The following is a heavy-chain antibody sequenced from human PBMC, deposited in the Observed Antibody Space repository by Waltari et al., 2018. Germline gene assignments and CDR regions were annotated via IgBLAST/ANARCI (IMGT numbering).Heavy chain of an antibody. D-gene: IGHD6-19*01. CDR2: IYSGESA. CDR1: GFTVSGNF. CDR3: ARLSQWLFGMDV. V-gene: IGHV3-53*01. J-gene: IGHJ6*02. Sequence: EAQLVESGGGLIQPGGSLRLSCAVSGFTVSGNFRTWVRQAPGKGLEWVAIIYSGESAYYADSVKGRFTISRDNSKSTVYLQMNSLRVEDTGVYHCARLSQWLFGMDVWGQGTTVAVSS.